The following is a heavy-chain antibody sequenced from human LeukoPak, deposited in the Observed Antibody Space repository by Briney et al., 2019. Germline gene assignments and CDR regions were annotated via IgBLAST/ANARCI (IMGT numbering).Heavy chain of an antibody. CDR1: GFTVSNNY. V-gene: IGHV3-66*02. D-gene: IGHD4-11*01. CDR2: IYSGGST. J-gene: IGHJ6*03. Sequence: PGGSLRLSCAASGFTVSNNYMSWVRQAPGKGLEWVSVIYSGGSTYYADSVKGRFTISRDNSKNTLYLQMNSLRAEDTAVYYCAREGSRTVYYYYYYMDVWGKGTTATVSS. CDR3: AREGSRTVYYYYYYMDV.